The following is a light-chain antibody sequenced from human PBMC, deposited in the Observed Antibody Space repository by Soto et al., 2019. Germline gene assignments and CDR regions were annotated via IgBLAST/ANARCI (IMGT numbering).Light chain of an antibody. J-gene: IGKJ2*01. CDR1: QSVMSSY. CDR3: QQYGNSVPFT. Sequence: EIVLTQSPGTLSLSPGETATLSCRSSQSVMSSYLAWYQQKPGQPPRLLNFGTSIRATGVPDRISGSGSGTDFSLTINRLAREDVAVYYCQQYGNSVPFTFGQGTKLEVK. CDR2: GTS. V-gene: IGKV3-20*01.